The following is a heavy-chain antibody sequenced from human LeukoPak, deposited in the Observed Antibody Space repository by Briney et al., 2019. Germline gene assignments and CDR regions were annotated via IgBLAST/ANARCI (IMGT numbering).Heavy chain of an antibody. Sequence: PSETLSLTCTVSSDSINYWAWLRRPPGKPLEWIGTVSAPGGSNYNPSLKRRLTMSLYTSRSQFSLRMNSMTAADSAVYICARAPSGGFLAWYDYWGQGLQVTVSS. CDR3: ARAPSGGFLAWYDY. CDR2: VSAPGGS. D-gene: IGHD3-3*01. CDR1: SDSINY. V-gene: IGHV4-4*07. J-gene: IGHJ4*02.